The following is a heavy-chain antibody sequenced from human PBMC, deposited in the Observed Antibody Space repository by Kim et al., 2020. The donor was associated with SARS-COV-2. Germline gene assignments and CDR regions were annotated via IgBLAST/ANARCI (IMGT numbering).Heavy chain of an antibody. V-gene: IGHV1-2*02. CDR3: AREVGIAAAVAIDY. J-gene: IGHJ4*02. Sequence: AQKLQGRVTMTRDTSISTAYMELSRLRSDDTAVYYCAREVGIAAAVAIDYWGQGTLVTVSS. D-gene: IGHD6-13*01.